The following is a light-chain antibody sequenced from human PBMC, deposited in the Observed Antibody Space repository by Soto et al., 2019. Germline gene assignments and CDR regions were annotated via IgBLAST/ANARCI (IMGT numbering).Light chain of an antibody. CDR3: HQLNSYPLT. V-gene: IGKV1-9*01. CDR2: AAS. Sequence: IQLTQSPSSLSASVGDRVTITCRASQGISSSLAWYQQKPGKAPNLLIYAASTLQSGVPSRFSGSGSGTDFTLTISSLQPEDFATYYCHQLNSYPLTFGGGTKVEI. J-gene: IGKJ4*01. CDR1: QGISSS.